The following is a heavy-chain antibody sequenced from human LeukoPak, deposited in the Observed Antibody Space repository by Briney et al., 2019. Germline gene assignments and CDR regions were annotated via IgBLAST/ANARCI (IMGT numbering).Heavy chain of an antibody. V-gene: IGHV3-21*01. Sequence: PGWSLRLSCAASGFTFSSYSMNWVRQAPGKGLEWVSSISSSSSYIYYADSVNGRFTITRDNAKNSLYLQMHSLRAEDTAMYYCARENIVVVPAAMREYGYYDFDMGGWGKVTTVTVSS. D-gene: IGHD2-2*01. CDR1: GFTFSSYS. J-gene: IGHJ6*01. CDR3: ARENIVVVPAAMREYGYYDFDMGG. CDR2: ISSSSSYI.